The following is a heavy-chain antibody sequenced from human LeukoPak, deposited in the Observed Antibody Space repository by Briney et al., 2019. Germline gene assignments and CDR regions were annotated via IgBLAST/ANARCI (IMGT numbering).Heavy chain of an antibody. J-gene: IGHJ5*02. CDR1: GGSISSGSYY. CDR2: IYTSGST. V-gene: IGHV4-61*02. D-gene: IGHD6-13*01. Sequence: SETLSLTCTVSGGSISSGSYYWSWIRQPAGKGLEWIGRIYTSGSTNYNPSLKSRVTISVDTSKNQFSLKLSSVTAADTAVYYCARDRSIAAAGKAGWFDPWGQGTLVTVSS. CDR3: ARDRSIAAAGKAGWFDP.